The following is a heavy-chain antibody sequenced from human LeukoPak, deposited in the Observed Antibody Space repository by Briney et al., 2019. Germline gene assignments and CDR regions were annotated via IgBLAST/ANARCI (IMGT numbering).Heavy chain of an antibody. D-gene: IGHD3-16*01. CDR1: GFTLDSYI. J-gene: IGHJ4*02. CDR3: ARAYGGLIDY. V-gene: IGHV3-30*04. Sequence: GGSLRLSCEASGFTLDSYIMHWVRQAPGKGLEWVALISFDGRDKQYADSVKGRFTISKDNSKNTLYLQMNSLSGDDTSMYFCARAYGGLIDYWGQGTLVTVSS. CDR2: ISFDGRDK.